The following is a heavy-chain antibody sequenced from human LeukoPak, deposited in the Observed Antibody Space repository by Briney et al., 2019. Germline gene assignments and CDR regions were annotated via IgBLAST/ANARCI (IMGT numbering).Heavy chain of an antibody. D-gene: IGHD1-26*01. J-gene: IGHJ4*02. Sequence: GGSLRLSCAASGFTFSSYAMSWVRQAPGKGLEWVSAISGSGGSTYYADSVKGRFTISRDNSKNTLYLQMNRLRAEDTAVYYCAKDLVVRGYSGSYSGGDYFDYWGQGTLVTVSS. V-gene: IGHV3-23*01. CDR2: ISGSGGST. CDR1: GFTFSSYA. CDR3: AKDLVVRGYSGSYSGGDYFDY.